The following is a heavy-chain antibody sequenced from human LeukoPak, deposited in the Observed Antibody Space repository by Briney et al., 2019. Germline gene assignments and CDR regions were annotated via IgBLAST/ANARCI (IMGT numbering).Heavy chain of an antibody. J-gene: IGHJ5*02. CDR1: GFTFSSYA. V-gene: IGHV3-23*01. CDR3: AKDPAARTLSPWFDP. Sequence: GGSLRLSCAASGFTFSSYAMSWVRQAPGKGLEWVSGISGSGGSTYYADSVKGRFTISRDNSKNTLYLQMNSLRAEDTAVYYCAKDPAARTLSPWFDPWGQGTLVTVSS. CDR2: ISGSGGST.